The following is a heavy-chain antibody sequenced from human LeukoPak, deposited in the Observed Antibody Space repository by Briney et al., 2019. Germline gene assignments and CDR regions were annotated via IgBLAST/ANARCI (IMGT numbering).Heavy chain of an antibody. CDR2: IYTSGST. J-gene: IGHJ4*02. V-gene: IGHV4-61*02. D-gene: IGHD3-16*01. CDR3: AREDMGARFDY. CDR1: GGSISSSSYY. Sequence: SETLSLTCTVSGGSISSSSYYWSWIRQPAGKGLEWIGRIYTSGSTNYNPSLKSRVTISVDTSKNQFSLKLSSVTAADTAVYYCAREDMGARFDYWGQGTLVTVSS.